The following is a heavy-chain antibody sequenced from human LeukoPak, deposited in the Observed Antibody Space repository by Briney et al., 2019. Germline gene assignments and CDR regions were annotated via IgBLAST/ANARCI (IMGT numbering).Heavy chain of an antibody. CDR1: GFTFSSYG. Sequence: GGSLRLSCAASGFTFSSYGIHWVRQAPGKGLEWVAFIRSDGSDKYYADSVKGRFTMSRDNSKKTVYLQMSSLRAEDTALYSCAKERDVNQVTYYFGSWGQGTLVTVSS. CDR2: IRSDGSDK. J-gene: IGHJ4*02. V-gene: IGHV3-30*02. CDR3: AKERDVNQVTYYFGS. D-gene: IGHD2-21*02.